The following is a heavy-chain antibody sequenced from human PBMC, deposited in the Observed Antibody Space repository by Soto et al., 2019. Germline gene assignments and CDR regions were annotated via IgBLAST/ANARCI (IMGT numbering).Heavy chain of an antibody. V-gene: IGHV1-8*01. CDR2: VNPNSGNT. CDR3: ARGWRFDFYVSASYYRSRAHYYYYYMGV. D-gene: IGHD3-10*01. CDR1: GYTFTSYD. Sequence: ASVKVSCKASGYTFTSYDINWVRQATGQRLEWMGWVNPNSGNTGYAQKFQGRVTMTRNTSISTAYMELSSLRCEDAGVYYCARGWRFDFYVSASYYRSRAHYYYYYMGVWGKGTTVTVSS. J-gene: IGHJ6*03.